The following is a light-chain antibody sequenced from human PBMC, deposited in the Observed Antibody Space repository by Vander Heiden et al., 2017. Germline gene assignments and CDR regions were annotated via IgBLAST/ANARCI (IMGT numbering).Light chain of an antibody. CDR2: AAS. V-gene: IGKV1-27*01. CDR1: QGISNY. CDR3: QKYNSAPRT. Sequence: IQMTQSPSSLSASVGDRVTITCRASQGISNYLAWYQQKPGKVPKLLIYAASAWQAGVPSRCSGSGSGTDFTISISNLQPDDVATYYCQKYNSAPRTFGQGTKVEIK. J-gene: IGKJ1*01.